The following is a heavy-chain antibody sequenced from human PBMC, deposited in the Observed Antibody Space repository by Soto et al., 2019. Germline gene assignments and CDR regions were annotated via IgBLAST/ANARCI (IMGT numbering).Heavy chain of an antibody. J-gene: IGHJ3*02. D-gene: IGHD6-13*01. Sequence: AGGSLRLSCAASGFTFSSYDMHWVRQATGKGLEWVSAIGTAGDTYYPGSVKGRFTISRENAKNSLYLQMNSLRAGDSAVYYCARDPTLGVGSAAGTAAYAFDIWGQGTMVTVSS. CDR2: IGTAGDT. CDR1: GFTFSSYD. CDR3: ARDPTLGVGSAAGTAAYAFDI. V-gene: IGHV3-13*01.